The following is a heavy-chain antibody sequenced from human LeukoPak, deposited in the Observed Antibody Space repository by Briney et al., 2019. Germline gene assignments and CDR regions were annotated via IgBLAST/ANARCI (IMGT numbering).Heavy chain of an antibody. D-gene: IGHD5-24*01. J-gene: IGHJ4*02. CDR3: ARKPDGDY. CDR1: GFSFSSYA. V-gene: IGHV3-7*02. Sequence: GGSLRLSCAASGFSFSSYAMHWVRQAPGKGLEWVANINQDGSEKYYVDSVKGRFTISRDNAKNSLYLQMNSLRAEDTAVYYCARKPDGDYWGQGTLVTVSS. CDR2: INQDGSEK.